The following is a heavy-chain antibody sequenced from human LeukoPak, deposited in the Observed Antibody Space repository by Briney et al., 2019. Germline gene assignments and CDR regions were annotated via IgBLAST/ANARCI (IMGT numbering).Heavy chain of an antibody. V-gene: IGHV4-39*01. D-gene: IGHD1-1*01. CDR2: IYYSGNT. J-gene: IGHJ6*03. CDR1: GDSIGTSNSY. CDR3: ARVVSVAWSERRPGYYYMDV. Sequence: SETLSLTCTVSGDSIGTSNSYWGWIRQPPGKGLEWIGSIYYSGNTYYNASLKSRVTISVDTSKNQFSLKLTSVTAADTAVYYCARVVSVAWSERRPGYYYMDVWGKGTTVTVSS.